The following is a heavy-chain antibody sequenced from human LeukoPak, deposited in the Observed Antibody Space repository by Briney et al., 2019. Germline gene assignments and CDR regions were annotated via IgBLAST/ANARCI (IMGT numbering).Heavy chain of an antibody. Sequence: ASVKVSCKASGYTFTSYAMNWVRQAPGQGLEWMGWINTNTGNPTYAQGLTGRFVFSLDTSVSTAYLQISSLKAEDTAVYYCARTYSSSWYNWFDPWGQGTLVTVSS. CDR1: GYTFTSYA. CDR2: INTNTGNP. CDR3: ARTYSSSWYNWFDP. V-gene: IGHV7-4-1*02. D-gene: IGHD6-13*01. J-gene: IGHJ5*02.